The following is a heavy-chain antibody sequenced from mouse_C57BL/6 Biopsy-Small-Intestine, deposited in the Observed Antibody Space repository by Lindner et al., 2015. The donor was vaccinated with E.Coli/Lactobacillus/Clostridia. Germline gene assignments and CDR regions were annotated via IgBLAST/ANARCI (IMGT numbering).Heavy chain of an antibody. Sequence: VQLQESGGGLVQPKGSLKLSCAASGFTFNTYAMHWVRQAPGKGLEWVARIRSKGSNYATYYADSVKDRITISRDDSESMLYLQMNNLKTEDTAMYYCVSDYGSYYATDYWGQGTSVTVSS. J-gene: IGHJ4*01. CDR1: GFTFNTYA. V-gene: IGHV10-3*01. CDR3: VSDYGSYYATDY. CDR2: IRSKGSNYAT. D-gene: IGHD1-1*01.